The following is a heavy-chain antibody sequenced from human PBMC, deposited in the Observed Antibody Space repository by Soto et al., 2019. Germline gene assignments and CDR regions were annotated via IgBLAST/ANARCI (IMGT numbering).Heavy chain of an antibody. CDR3: ARVVVVVTAPRRAFDI. CDR1: GGSISSGDYY. V-gene: IGHV4-30-4*01. CDR2: IYYSGST. D-gene: IGHD2-21*02. J-gene: IGHJ3*02. Sequence: PSETLSLTCTVSGGSISSGDYYWSWIRQPPGKGLEWIGYIYYSGSTYYNPSLKSRVTISVDTSKNQFSLKLSSVTAADTAVYYCARVVVVVTAPRRAFDIWGQGTMVTVSS.